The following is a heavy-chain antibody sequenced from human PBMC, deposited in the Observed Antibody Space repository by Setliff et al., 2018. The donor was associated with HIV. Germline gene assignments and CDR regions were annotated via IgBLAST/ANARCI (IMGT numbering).Heavy chain of an antibody. V-gene: IGHV4-38-2*02. Sequence: SETLSLTCSVSGYSISSGYYWGWIRQPPGKRLECLGSIYQSGSTYYNPSLKSRVSMSVDKSKNQFSVKLTSVTAADTAVYYCARGHCSGTNCYGVDYYGMDVWGQGTPVTVSS. CDR3: ARGHCSGTNCYGVDYYGMDV. CDR1: GYSISSGYY. J-gene: IGHJ6*02. D-gene: IGHD2-2*01. CDR2: IYQSGST.